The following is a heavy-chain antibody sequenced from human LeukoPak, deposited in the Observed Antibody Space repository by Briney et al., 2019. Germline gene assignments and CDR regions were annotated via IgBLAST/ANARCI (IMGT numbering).Heavy chain of an antibody. J-gene: IGHJ6*02. D-gene: IGHD2-15*01. Sequence: AGGSLRLSCAASGFTFSSYAMSWVRQAPGKGLEWVSAISGSGGSTYYADSVKGRFTISRDNSKNTLYVQMNSLRAEDTAVYYCAKAVFQTQYCSGYNCYYYYYGMDVWGQGTTVTVSS. CDR1: GFTFSSYA. CDR3: AKAVFQTQYCSGYNCYYYYYGMDV. V-gene: IGHV3-23*01. CDR2: ISGSGGST.